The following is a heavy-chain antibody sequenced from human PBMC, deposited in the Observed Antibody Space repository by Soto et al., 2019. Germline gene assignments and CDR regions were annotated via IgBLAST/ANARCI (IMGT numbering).Heavy chain of an antibody. Sequence: PGGSLRLSCAASGFTFSSYSMNWVRQAPGKGLEWVSYISSSSSTIYYADSVKGRFTISRDNAKNSLYLQMNSLRAEDTAVYYCATKTNYYDSSGYHLDLEYFQHWGQGT. D-gene: IGHD3-22*01. CDR2: ISSSSSTI. V-gene: IGHV3-48*01. CDR3: ATKTNYYDSSGYHLDLEYFQH. CDR1: GFTFSSYS. J-gene: IGHJ1*01.